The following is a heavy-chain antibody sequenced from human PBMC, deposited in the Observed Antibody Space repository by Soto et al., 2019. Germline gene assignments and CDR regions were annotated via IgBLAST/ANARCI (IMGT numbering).Heavy chain of an antibody. CDR2: INAGNGNT. D-gene: IGHD2-2*02. J-gene: IGHJ6*02. CDR3: ARGRLGYCSSTSCYRGELSSYGMDV. CDR1: GYTFTSYA. Sequence: ASVKVSCKASGYTFTSYAMHWVRQAPGQRLEWMGWINAGNGNTKYSQKFQGRVTITRDTSASTAYMELSSLRSEDTAVYYCARGRLGYCSSTSCYRGELSSYGMDVWGQGTTVTV. V-gene: IGHV1-3*01.